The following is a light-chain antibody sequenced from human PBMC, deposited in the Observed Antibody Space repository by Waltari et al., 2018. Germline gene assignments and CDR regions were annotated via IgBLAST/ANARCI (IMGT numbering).Light chain of an antibody. J-gene: IGKJ4*01. CDR1: QSLLHSNGYNY. V-gene: IGKV2-28*01. Sequence: IVMTQSTVSLHDNTGEPASISCRASQSLLHSNGYNYLDWYLQKPGQSPQLLIYLGSNRASGVPDRFSGSGSGTDFTLKISRVEAEDVGVYYCMQALQTPRTFGGGTKVDIK. CDR2: LGS. CDR3: MQALQTPRT.